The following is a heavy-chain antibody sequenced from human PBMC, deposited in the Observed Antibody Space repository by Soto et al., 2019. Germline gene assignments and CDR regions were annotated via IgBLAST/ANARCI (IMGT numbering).Heavy chain of an antibody. V-gene: IGHV4-59*08. D-gene: IGHD3-10*01. CDR2: INYRWST. Sequence: QVQLQESGPRLVKPSETLSLTCTVSGGSLRNYYCSWFRQPPGKGLEWVAYINYRWSTFSNPSLQSPVTMSVSTSNDQCSLMLNSVTAADTAVYYCARQGFGDLHGLVDVWGQGTTVTVSS. CDR1: GGSLRNYY. J-gene: IGHJ6*02. CDR3: ARQGFGDLHGLVDV.